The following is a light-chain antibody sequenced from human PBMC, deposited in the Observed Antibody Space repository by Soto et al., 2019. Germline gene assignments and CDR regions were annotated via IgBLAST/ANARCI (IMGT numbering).Light chain of an antibody. CDR1: QSVSSY. Sequence: EIMLTQSPATLSLSPGERATLSCRASQSVSSYLAWYQQKPGQAPRLLIYDASNRATGIPARFSGSGSGTDFTLTISGLEPQDFAVYYCQQRYSWPITFGQGTRLDIK. J-gene: IGKJ5*01. CDR3: QQRYSWPIT. CDR2: DAS. V-gene: IGKV3-11*01.